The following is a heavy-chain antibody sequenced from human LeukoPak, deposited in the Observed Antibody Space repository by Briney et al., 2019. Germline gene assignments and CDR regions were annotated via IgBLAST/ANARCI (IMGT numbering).Heavy chain of an antibody. CDR1: GGSTSSGGYY. J-gene: IGHJ6*02. CDR3: ARGSEPGAPTARKNRAQKKYYYYYYGMDV. Sequence: PSETLSLTCTVSGGSTSSGGYYWSWIRQHPGKGLEWIGYIYYSGSTYYNPSLKSRVTISVDTSKNQFSLKLSSVTAADTAVYYCARGSEPGAPTARKNRAQKKYYYYYYGMDVWGQGTTVTVSS. CDR2: IYYSGST. V-gene: IGHV4-31*03. D-gene: IGHD1-14*01.